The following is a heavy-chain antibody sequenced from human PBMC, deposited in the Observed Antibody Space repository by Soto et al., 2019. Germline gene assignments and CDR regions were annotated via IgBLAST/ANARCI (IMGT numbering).Heavy chain of an antibody. D-gene: IGHD2-15*01. V-gene: IGHV1-18*01. CDR2: ITAYNGNT. CDR1: GYIFTSYG. CDR3: ARGGVGAASGWFDP. J-gene: IGHJ5*02. Sequence: QVQLVQSGAEVKKPGASVKVSCKASGYIFTSYGITWVRQAPGQGLEWMGWITAYNGNTNYAQKFQGRGTMTTDTSTTTAYMALRSLRSDDTDVYYCARGGVGAASGWFDPWGQGTLVTVSS.